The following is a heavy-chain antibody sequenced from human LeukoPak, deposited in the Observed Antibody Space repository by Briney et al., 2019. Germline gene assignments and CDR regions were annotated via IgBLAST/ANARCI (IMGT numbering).Heavy chain of an antibody. CDR3: AREIQLLYNSFDP. J-gene: IGHJ5*02. CDR2: IYYSGST. Sequence: PSETLSLTCTVSGGSISSGDYYWGWIRQPPGKGLEWIGSIYYSGSTYYNPSLKSRVTISVDTSKNQFSLKLSSVTAADTAVYYCAREIQLLYNSFDPWGQGTLVTVSS. V-gene: IGHV4-39*07. D-gene: IGHD5-18*01. CDR1: GGSISSGDYY.